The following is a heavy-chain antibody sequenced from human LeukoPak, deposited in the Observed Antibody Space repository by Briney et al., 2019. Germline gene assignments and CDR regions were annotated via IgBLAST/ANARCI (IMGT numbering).Heavy chain of an antibody. V-gene: IGHV3-23*01. CDR2: ISGSGGST. J-gene: IGHJ4*02. CDR1: GFTFSSYA. D-gene: IGHD2-2*01. Sequence: PGGSLRLSCAASGFTFSSYAMSWVRQAPGKGLEWVSAISGSGGSTYYADSVKGRFTISRDNSKNTLYLQMNSLRAEDTAVYYCANFPTGAYYQLLFHVRPWGQGTLVTVSS. CDR3: ANFPTGAYYQLLFHVRP.